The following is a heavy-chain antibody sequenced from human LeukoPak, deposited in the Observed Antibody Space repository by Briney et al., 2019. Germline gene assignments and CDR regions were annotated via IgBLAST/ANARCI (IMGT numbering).Heavy chain of an antibody. Sequence: SVKVSCKASGGAFSSFTITWVRQAPGQGLEWMGGIIPIFDTPTYAQKFQGRVTITADESTSTAYLELSSLRSDDTAVYYCARTLGYCSGDNCFGNNWFDPWGQGTLVTVSS. D-gene: IGHD2-15*01. CDR3: ARTLGYCSGDNCFGNNWFDP. CDR2: IIPIFDTP. V-gene: IGHV1-69*13. CDR1: GGAFSSFT. J-gene: IGHJ5*02.